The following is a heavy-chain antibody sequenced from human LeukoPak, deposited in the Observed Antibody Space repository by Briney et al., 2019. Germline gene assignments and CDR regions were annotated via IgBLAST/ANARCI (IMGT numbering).Heavy chain of an antibody. CDR1: GGTFSSYA. CDR2: IIPIFVTA. V-gene: IGHV1-69*13. Sequence: SVKVSCKASGGTFSSYAISWVRQAPGQGLGWMGGIIPIFVTADYAQKFQGRVTITADESTSTAYIELSSLRSEDTAVYYCASTVVPAATVGDYYYYYGMDVWGKGTTVTVSS. CDR3: ASTVVPAATVGDYYYYYGMDV. J-gene: IGHJ6*04. D-gene: IGHD2-2*01.